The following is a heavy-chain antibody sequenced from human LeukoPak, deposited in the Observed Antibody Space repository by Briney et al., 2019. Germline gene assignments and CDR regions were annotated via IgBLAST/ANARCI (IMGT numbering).Heavy chain of an antibody. CDR2: IRSKAYGGTT. CDR3: TRVAVVVPAAIYYFDY. CDR1: GFTFSSYE. Sequence: SLRLSCAASGFTFSSYEMNWVRQAPGKGLEWVGFIRSKAYGGTTEYAASVKGRFTISRDDCKSIAYLQMNSLKTEDTAVYYCTRVAVVVPAAIYYFDYWGQGTLVTVSS. J-gene: IGHJ4*02. D-gene: IGHD2-2*01. V-gene: IGHV3-49*04.